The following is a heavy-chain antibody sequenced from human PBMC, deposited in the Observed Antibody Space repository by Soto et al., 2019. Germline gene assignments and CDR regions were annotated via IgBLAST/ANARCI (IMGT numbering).Heavy chain of an antibody. Sequence: QVQLQESGPGLVKPSETLSLTCTVSGGSISSYYWSWIRQPPGKGLEWIGYINYSGCTNYNPSPKSRVTISVATSKSECSLKLSSVTDAGPDGYYCARRYGGTFDYWGQGTLGTVSS. CDR2: INYSGCT. CDR3: ARRYGGTFDY. CDR1: GGSISSYY. D-gene: IGHD2-15*01. V-gene: IGHV4-59*08. J-gene: IGHJ4*02.